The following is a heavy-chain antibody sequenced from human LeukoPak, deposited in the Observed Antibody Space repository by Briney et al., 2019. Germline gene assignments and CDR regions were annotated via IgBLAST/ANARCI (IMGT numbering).Heavy chain of an antibody. CDR3: AKDLSHSLVPHAFDI. J-gene: IGHJ3*02. CDR2: ISGSGGST. D-gene: IGHD6-13*01. V-gene: IGHV3-23*01. Sequence: PGGSLRLSCAASGFTFSSYAMSWVRQAQGKGLEWVSAISGSGGSTYYADSVKGRFTISRDNSKNTLYLQMNSLRAEDTAVYYCAKDLSHSLVPHAFDIWGQGTIVTVSS. CDR1: GFTFSSYA.